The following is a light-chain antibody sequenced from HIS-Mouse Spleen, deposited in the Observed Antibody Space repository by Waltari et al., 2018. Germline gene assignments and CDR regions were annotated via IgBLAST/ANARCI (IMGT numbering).Light chain of an antibody. V-gene: IGLV2-23*01. Sequence: QSALTQPASVSGSPGQSITISCTGTSSDVGSYNLVSWYQQHPGKAPKLMIYEGSKPPSGVSNRFAGSKSGNTASLPISGLQAEDEADYYCCSYAGSSTYVFGTRTKVTVL. CDR3: CSYAGSSTYV. CDR2: EGS. CDR1: SSDVGSYNL. J-gene: IGLJ1*01.